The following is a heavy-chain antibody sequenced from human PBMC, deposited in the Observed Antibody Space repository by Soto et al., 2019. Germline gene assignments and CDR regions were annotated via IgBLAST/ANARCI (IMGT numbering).Heavy chain of an antibody. J-gene: IGHJ4*02. Sequence: QVQLQQWGAGLLKPSETLSLTCAVYGGSFSGYYWSWIRQPPGKGLEWIGEINHSGSTNYNPSLKSRVTISVDTSKNQFSLKLSSVTAADTAVYYYARVRSGWYQYFDYWGQGTLVTVSS. CDR1: GGSFSGYY. CDR2: INHSGST. CDR3: ARVRSGWYQYFDY. V-gene: IGHV4-34*01. D-gene: IGHD6-19*01.